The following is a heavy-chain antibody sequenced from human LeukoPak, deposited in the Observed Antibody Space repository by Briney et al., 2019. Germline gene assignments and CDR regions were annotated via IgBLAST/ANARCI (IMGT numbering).Heavy chain of an antibody. Sequence: PGGSLRLSCAASGFTFSSYAMHWVRQPPAEGLEWVAVMSYDGGHKYYADSVKGRFTISRDNSKNTLYLQMNSLRPADTALDYCAKGQLVDYGMDVWGHGTTVTVSS. V-gene: IGHV3-30*18. CDR3: AKGQLVDYGMDV. CDR1: GFTFSSYA. CDR2: MSYDGGHK. J-gene: IGHJ6*02. D-gene: IGHD6-6*01.